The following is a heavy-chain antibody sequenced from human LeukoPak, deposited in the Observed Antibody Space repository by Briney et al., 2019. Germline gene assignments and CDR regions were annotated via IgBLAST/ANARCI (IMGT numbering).Heavy chain of an antibody. V-gene: IGHV3-33*01. CDR2: IWFDGGNE. D-gene: IGHD3-22*01. CDR1: GFTFSNYG. Sequence: PGGSLRLSCAASGFTFSNYGMHWVRQGPGKGLEGVAVIWFDGGNEYYADSVKGRFTISRDNAKNSVSLQMNNLRAEDTGVYFCARDDTTSNHDVSVYYDRNDYWGQGTLVTVSS. CDR3: ARDDTTSNHDVSVYYDRNDY. J-gene: IGHJ4*02.